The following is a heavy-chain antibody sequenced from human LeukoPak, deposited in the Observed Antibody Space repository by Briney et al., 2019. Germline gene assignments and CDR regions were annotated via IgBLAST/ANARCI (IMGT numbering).Heavy chain of an antibody. CDR1: GYTFTSYD. J-gene: IGHJ4*02. D-gene: IGHD3-3*01. Sequence: ASVKVSCKASGYTFTSYDINWVRQATGQGLEWMGWMNPNSGSTGYAQKFQGRVTMTRNTSISTAYMELSSLRSEDTAVYYCARGHLDFWSGYYIGQGSYYFDYWGQGTLVTVSS. CDR3: ARGHLDFWSGYYIGQGSYYFDY. V-gene: IGHV1-8*01. CDR2: MNPNSGST.